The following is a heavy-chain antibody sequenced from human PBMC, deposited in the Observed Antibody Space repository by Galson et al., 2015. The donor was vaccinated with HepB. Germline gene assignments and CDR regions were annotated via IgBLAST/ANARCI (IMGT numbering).Heavy chain of an antibody. CDR3: AKDPGMYSSSSCFDY. Sequence: SLRLSCAASGFTFSSYGMSWVRQAPGKGLEWVSTISGSGGNTYYADSVKGRFTISRDNSKNTLYLQMNSLRAEDTALYYCAKDPGMYSSSSCFDYWGQGTLATVSS. V-gene: IGHV3-23*01. D-gene: IGHD6-6*01. J-gene: IGHJ4*02. CDR1: GFTFSSYG. CDR2: ISGSGGNT.